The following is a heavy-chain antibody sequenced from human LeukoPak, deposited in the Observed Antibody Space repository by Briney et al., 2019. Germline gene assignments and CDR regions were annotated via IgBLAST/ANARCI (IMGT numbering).Heavy chain of an antibody. CDR3: ARDQIGGHIVVVTATPNFDY. CDR1: GYTFTSYG. CDR2: ISAYNGNT. V-gene: IGHV1-18*01. Sequence: ASVKVSCKASGYTFTSYGISWVRQAPGQGLEWMGWISAYNGNTNYAQKLQGRVTMTTDTSTSTAYMELRSLRSDDTAVYYCARDQIGGHIVVVTATPNFDYWGQGTLVTVSS. D-gene: IGHD2-21*02. J-gene: IGHJ4*02.